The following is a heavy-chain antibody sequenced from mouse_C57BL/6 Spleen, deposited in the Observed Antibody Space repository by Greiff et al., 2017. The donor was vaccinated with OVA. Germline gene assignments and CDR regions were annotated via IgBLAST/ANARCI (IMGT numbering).Heavy chain of an antibody. V-gene: IGHV1-78*01. D-gene: IGHD4-1*01. Sequence: VKLMESDAELVKPGASVKISCKVSGYTFTDHTIHWMKQRPEQGLEWIGYIYPRDGSTKYNEKFKGKATLTADKSSSTAYMQLNSLTSEDSAVYFCAREIANWDGLFAYWGQGTLVTVSA. CDR2: IYPRDGST. CDR3: AREIANWDGLFAY. J-gene: IGHJ3*01. CDR1: GYTFTDHT.